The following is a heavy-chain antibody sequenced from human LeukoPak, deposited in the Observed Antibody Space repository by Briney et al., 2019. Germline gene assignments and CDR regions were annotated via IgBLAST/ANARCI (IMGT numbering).Heavy chain of an antibody. CDR1: GYTLTELS. CDR3: ATLATVVSNSDY. CDR2: FDPEDGET. J-gene: IGHJ4*02. D-gene: IGHD4-23*01. V-gene: IGHV1-24*01. Sequence: VASVKVSCKVSGYTLTELSIHWVRQAPGKGLEWMGGFDPEDGETIYAQKFQGRVTMTEDTSTDTAYMQLRSLRSEDTAVYYCATLATVVSNSDYWGQGTLVTVSS.